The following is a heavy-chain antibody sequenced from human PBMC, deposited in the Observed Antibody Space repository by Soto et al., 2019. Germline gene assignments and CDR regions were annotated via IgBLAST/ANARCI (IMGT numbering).Heavy chain of an antibody. CDR3: ARTLFFWSGYYSVHYSYYGMAV. CDR1: GGTFSSYA. CDR2: IIPIFGTA. Sequence: SVKVSCKASGGTFSSYAISWVRQAHGQGLEWMGGIIPIFGTANYAQKFQGRVTITADESTSTAYMELSSLRSEDTAVYYCARTLFFWSGYYSVHYSYYGMAVWGQGTTDPVSS. D-gene: IGHD3-3*01. J-gene: IGHJ6*02. V-gene: IGHV1-69*13.